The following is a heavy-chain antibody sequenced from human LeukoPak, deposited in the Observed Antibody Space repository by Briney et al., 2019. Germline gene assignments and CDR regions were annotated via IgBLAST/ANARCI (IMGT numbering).Heavy chain of an antibody. CDR2: IRSKAYGGTT. J-gene: IGHJ4*02. D-gene: IGHD5-18*01. V-gene: IGHV3-49*03. Sequence: GGSLRLSCTASGFTFGDYAMSWFRQAPGKGLEWVGFIRSKAYGGTTEYAASVKGRFTISRDDSKSIAYLQMNSLKTEDKAVYYCTREADTAMLQSPLDYWGQGTLVNVSS. CDR1: GFTFGDYA. CDR3: TREADTAMLQSPLDY.